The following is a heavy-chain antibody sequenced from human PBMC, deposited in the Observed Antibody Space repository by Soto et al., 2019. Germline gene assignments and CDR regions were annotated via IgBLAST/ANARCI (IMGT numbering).Heavy chain of an antibody. V-gene: IGHV3-48*03. J-gene: IGHJ4*02. Sequence: GGSLRLSCAASGFTFSSYEMNWVRQAPGKGLEWVSYISSSGSTIYYADSVKGRFTISRDNSKNTLYLQMNSLRAEDTAVYYCAKIPYYYDSSGYTFDYWGQGTLVTVSS. CDR2: ISSSGSTI. CDR1: GFTFSSYE. D-gene: IGHD3-22*01. CDR3: AKIPYYYDSSGYTFDY.